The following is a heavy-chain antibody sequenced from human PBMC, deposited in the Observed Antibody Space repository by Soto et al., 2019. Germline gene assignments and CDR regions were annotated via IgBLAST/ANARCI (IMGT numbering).Heavy chain of an antibody. CDR1: GDSISSSTYY. Sequence: SETLSLTCTVSGDSISSSTYYWGWIRQSPGKGLEWIGNIHYSGSTYYNPSLKSRVTISVDTSKNQFSLKLSSVTAADTAVYYCARGPPSYSSGWYGPLYGMDVWGQGTTVTVSS. D-gene: IGHD6-19*01. CDR2: IHYSGST. V-gene: IGHV4-39*07. CDR3: ARGPPSYSSGWYGPLYGMDV. J-gene: IGHJ6*02.